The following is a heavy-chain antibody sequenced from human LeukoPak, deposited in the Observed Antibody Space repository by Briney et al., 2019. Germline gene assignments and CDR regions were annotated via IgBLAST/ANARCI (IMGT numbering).Heavy chain of an antibody. J-gene: IGHJ6*03. CDR1: GFSFSTYE. CDR2: ISHDGSDK. Sequence: GGSLRLSCAASGFSFSTYEMNWVRQAPGKGLEWVAVISHDGSDKHYGDSVKDRFTISRDNPRNTLSLQMSSLRLDDTALYYCARGDFPSFMDVWGKGTSVTVSS. CDR3: ARGDFPSFMDV. V-gene: IGHV3-30*15. D-gene: IGHD3-16*01.